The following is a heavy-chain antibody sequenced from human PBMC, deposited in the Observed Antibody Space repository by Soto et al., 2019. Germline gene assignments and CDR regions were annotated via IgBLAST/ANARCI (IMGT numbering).Heavy chain of an antibody. CDR3: ARHGVGLDY. V-gene: IGHV4-4*07. CDR2: IYSSGST. J-gene: IGHJ4*02. CDR1: GGSIREFY. D-gene: IGHD2-15*01. Sequence: SETLSLTCTVSGGSIREFYWSRIRQPAGKGLEWIGRIYSSGSTNYNPSLKGRATMPVDTSRNQFSLKLTSVTAADTAVYYCARHGVGLDYWGQGTLVTVSS.